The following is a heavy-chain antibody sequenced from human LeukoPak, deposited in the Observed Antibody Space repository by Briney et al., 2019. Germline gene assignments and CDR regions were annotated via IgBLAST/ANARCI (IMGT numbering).Heavy chain of an antibody. J-gene: IGHJ4*02. CDR3: ARKYTYGLD. CDR2: IYSGGNT. D-gene: IGHD5-18*01. Sequence: GGSLRLSCAASGFTVSSNFMSWVRQAPGQGLELVSVIYSGGNTYYADSVRGRFTIFRDNSKNTLYLQMNSLRAGDTAMYYCARKYTYGLDWGQGTLVTVSS. V-gene: IGHV3-66*01. CDR1: GFTVSSNF.